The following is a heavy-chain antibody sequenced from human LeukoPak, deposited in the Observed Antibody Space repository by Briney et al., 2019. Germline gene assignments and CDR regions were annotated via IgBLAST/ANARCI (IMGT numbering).Heavy chain of an antibody. CDR2: INHSGST. CDR3: ARARVLLWFGELLFDY. J-gene: IGHJ4*02. V-gene: IGHV4-34*01. Sequence: ASETLSLTCAVYGGSFSGYYWSWIRQPPGKGLEWIGEINHSGSTNYNPSLKSRVTISVDTSKNQFSLKLSSVTAADTAVYYCARARVLLWFGELLFDYWGQGTLVTVSP. CDR1: GGSFSGYY. D-gene: IGHD3-10*01.